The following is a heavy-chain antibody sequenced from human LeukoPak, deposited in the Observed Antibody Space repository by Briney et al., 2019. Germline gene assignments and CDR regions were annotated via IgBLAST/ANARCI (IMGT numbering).Heavy chain of an antibody. D-gene: IGHD3-10*01. CDR1: GLTVSSNY. CDR3: ARDPYYYGSGSGAY. Sequence: GGSLRLSCAASGLTVSSNYMSWVRQAPGKGLEWVSVIYSGGSTYYADSVKGRFTISRDNSKNTLYLQMNSLRAEDTAVYYCARDPYYYGSGSGAYWGQGTLVTVSS. CDR2: IYSGGST. J-gene: IGHJ4*02. V-gene: IGHV3-53*01.